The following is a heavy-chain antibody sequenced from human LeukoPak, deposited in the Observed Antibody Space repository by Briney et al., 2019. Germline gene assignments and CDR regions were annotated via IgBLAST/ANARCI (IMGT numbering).Heavy chain of an antibody. CDR1: GFTVSTSW. CDR3: AKDPLGSGEQLVLGNSYYYYGMDV. J-gene: IGHJ6*02. CDR2: IKSRTDGGTA. D-gene: IGHD6-6*01. Sequence: PGGSLRLSCAASGFTVSTSWMSWVRQAPGKGLEWVGLIKSRTDGGTADYGAPVKGRFTISRDNSENTLYLHMNSLRAEDTAVYYCAKDPLGSGEQLVLGNSYYYYGMDVWGQGTTVTVSS. V-gene: IGHV3-15*01.